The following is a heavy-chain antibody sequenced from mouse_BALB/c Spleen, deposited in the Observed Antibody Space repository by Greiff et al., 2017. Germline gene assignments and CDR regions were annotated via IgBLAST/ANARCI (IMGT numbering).Heavy chain of an antibody. CDR1: GFTFSSYT. CDR2: ISNGGGST. Sequence: EVNVVESGGGLVQPGGSLKLSCAASGFTFSSYTMSWVRQTPEQRLEWVAYISNGGGSTYYPDTVKGRFTISRDNAKNTLYLQMTSLKSEDTAMYYCARQGLRQAMDYWGQGTSVTVSS. D-gene: IGHD2-4*01. J-gene: IGHJ4*01. V-gene: IGHV5-12-2*01. CDR3: ARQGLRQAMDY.